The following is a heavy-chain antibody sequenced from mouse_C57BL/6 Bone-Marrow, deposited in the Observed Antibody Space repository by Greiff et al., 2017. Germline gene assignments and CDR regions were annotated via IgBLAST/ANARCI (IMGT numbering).Heavy chain of an antibody. J-gene: IGHJ1*03. CDR1: GFTFSSYG. CDR2: ISSGGSYT. Sequence: EVHLVESGGDLVKPGGSLKLSCAASGFTFSSYGMSWVRQTPDKRLEWVATISSGGSYTYYPDSVKGRFTISRDNAKNTLYLQMSSLKSEDTAMYYCARQPLVFDFWGTGTTVTVSS. CDR3: ARQPLVFDF. V-gene: IGHV5-6*01.